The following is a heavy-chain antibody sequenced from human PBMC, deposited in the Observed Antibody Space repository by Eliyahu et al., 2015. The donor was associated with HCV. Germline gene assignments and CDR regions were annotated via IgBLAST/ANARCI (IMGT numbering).Heavy chain of an antibody. CDR1: GFTFSSYS. D-gene: IGHD3-10*01. V-gene: IGHV3-48*02. J-gene: IGHJ4*02. CDR2: ISSSSSTI. CDR3: ARGITMVRGVTMSY. Sequence: EVQLVESGGGLVQPGGSLRLSCAASGFTFSSYSMNWVRQAPGKGLEWVSYISSSSSTIYYADSVKGRFTISRDNAKNSLYLQMNSLRDEDTAVYYCARGITMVRGVTMSYWGQGTLVTVSS.